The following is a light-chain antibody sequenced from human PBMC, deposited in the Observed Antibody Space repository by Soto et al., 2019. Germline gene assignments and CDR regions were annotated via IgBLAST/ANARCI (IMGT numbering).Light chain of an antibody. CDR1: QSAGNNY. J-gene: IGKJ4*01. CDR3: QQYVSPPLT. V-gene: IGKV3-20*01. CDR2: GVS. Sequence: EIVLTQSPGTLSLSPGERATLSCRASQSAGNNYLAWYQQRPGQPPRLLIYGVSNRATGIPDRFSGSGSGTDFSLTISSLEPEDFAVYYCQQYVSPPLTFGGGTKVEIK.